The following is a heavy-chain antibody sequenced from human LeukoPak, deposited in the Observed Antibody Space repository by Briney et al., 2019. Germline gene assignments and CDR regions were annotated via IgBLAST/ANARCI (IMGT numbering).Heavy chain of an antibody. CDR1: GFTFSSYA. CDR2: ISGSGGST. CDR3: ARQTQLWFLTIAAAEFDY. J-gene: IGHJ4*02. D-gene: IGHD5-18*01. Sequence: GSLRLSCAASGFTFSSYAMSWVRQAPGKGLEWVSAISGSGGSTYYADSAKGRFTISRDNSKNTLYLQMNSLRAEDTAVYYCARQTQLWFLTIAAAEFDYWGQGTLVTVSS. V-gene: IGHV3-23*01.